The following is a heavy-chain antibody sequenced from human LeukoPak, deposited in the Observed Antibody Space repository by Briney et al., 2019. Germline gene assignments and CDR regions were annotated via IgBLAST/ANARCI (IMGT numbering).Heavy chain of an antibody. CDR3: ATGNYRDY. Sequence: PGGSLRLSCAASGFTFSIYWMHWVRQAPGKGLVWVSRINTDASIINYADSVKGRFTISRDSAKNTLYLQMSSLRAEDTAVYYCATGNYRDYWGQGTLVTVSS. V-gene: IGHV3-74*01. CDR2: INTDASII. CDR1: GFTFSIYW. D-gene: IGHD1-7*01. J-gene: IGHJ4*02.